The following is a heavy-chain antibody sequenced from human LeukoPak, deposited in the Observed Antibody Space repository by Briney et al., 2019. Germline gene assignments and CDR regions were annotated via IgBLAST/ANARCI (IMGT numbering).Heavy chain of an antibody. CDR3: AKVRANYDILAGDAFDI. J-gene: IGHJ3*02. V-gene: IGHV3-30*18. D-gene: IGHD3-9*01. Sequence: GGSLRLSCAASGFTFSSHGMQWVRQAPGKGLEWVAVISYDGNDKYYADSVKGRFTISRDNPKNTMYLQMNSLRAEDTAVYYCAKVRANYDILAGDAFDIWGQGAMVTVSS. CDR1: GFTFSSHG. CDR2: ISYDGNDK.